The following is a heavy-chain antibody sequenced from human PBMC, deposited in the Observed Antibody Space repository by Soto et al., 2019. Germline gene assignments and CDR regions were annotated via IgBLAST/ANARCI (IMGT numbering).Heavy chain of an antibody. CDR3: ARFNWNYEVDY. D-gene: IGHD1-7*01. CDR1: GGSISSYY. CDR2: IYYSGST. V-gene: IGHV4-59*01. Sequence: PSETLSLTCTVSGGSISSYYWSWIRQPPGKGLEWIGYIYYSGSTNYNPSLKSRVTISVDTSKNQFSLKLSSVTAADTAVYYCARFNWNYEVDYWGQGTLVTVSS. J-gene: IGHJ4*02.